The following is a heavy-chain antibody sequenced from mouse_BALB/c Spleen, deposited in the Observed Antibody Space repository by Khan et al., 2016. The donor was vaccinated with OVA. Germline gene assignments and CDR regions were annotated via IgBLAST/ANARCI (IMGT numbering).Heavy chain of an antibody. D-gene: IGHD1-2*01. CDR1: GYTFTDYN. CDR2: IYPNSGGT. J-gene: IGHJ3*01. V-gene: IGHV1S29*02. CDR3: TRSGYGSFAC. Sequence: MQLEESGPELVKPGASVKISCKASGYTFTDYNMDWVKQSHGKSLEWIGYIYPNSGGTGYNQKFKTKATLTLDISSSTAYMELRSLTSEDSAVYYCTRSGYGSFACWGQGTLVTVSA.